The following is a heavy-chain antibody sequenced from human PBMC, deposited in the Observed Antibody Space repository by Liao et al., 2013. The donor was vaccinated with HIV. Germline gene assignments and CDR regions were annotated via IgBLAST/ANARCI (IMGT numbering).Heavy chain of an antibody. Sequence: QVQLQQWGAGLLKPSETLSLTCAVYGGSFSGYYWSWIRQPPGKGLEWIGEINHSGSTNYNPSLKSRVTISVDTSKNQFSLKLSSVTAADTAVYYCARDYALLGSYFDYWGQGTLVTVSS. D-gene: IGHD1-26*01. CDR3: ARDYALLGSYFDY. CDR1: GGSFSGYY. V-gene: IGHV4-34*01. CDR2: INHSGST. J-gene: IGHJ4*02.